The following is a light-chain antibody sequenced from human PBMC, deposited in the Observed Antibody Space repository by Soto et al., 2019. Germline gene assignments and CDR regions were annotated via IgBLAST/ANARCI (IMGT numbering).Light chain of an antibody. CDR2: EVT. V-gene: IGLV2-8*01. Sequence: QSVLTQPPSASGSPGQSVTISCTGTSGDVGGYDYVSWYQQHPGKAPKLMMYEVTKRPLGVPDRFSGSKSGNTASLTVSGLQAEDEADYYCSSYAGSDNPYVFGTGTKVTVL. CDR3: SSYAGSDNPYV. J-gene: IGLJ1*01. CDR1: SGDVGGYDY.